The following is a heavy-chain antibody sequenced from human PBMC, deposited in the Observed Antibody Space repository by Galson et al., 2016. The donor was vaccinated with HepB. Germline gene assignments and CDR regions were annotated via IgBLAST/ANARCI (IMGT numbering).Heavy chain of an antibody. J-gene: IGHJ4*02. CDR2: IDPTDSYT. V-gene: IGHV5-10-1*01. Sequence: QSGAEVKMPGESLRISCQASGYTFTNHWISWVRQMPGQGLEWMGRIDPTDSYTNYGLSFQGHVPISVATSISTAYLQWSSVNASDTAMYYCARDLRGLTGRGYSSTWGQAALVTVSS. D-gene: IGHD6-19*01. CDR1: GYTFTNHW. CDR3: ARDLRGLTGRGYSST.